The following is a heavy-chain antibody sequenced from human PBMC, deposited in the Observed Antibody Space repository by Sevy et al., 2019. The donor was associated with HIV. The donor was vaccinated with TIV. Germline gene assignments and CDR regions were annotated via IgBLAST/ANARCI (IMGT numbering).Heavy chain of an antibody. Sequence: GGSLRLSCAASGFIFSDFYMSWVRQAPGKGLERISYISSRGTTIYYADSVKGRFTISRDNAKNSLYLQMNSLTADDTAVYYCARDHVVVEPLANYGMDVWGQGTTVTVSS. CDR3: ARDHVVVEPLANYGMDV. V-gene: IGHV3-11*01. CDR1: GFIFSDFY. CDR2: ISSRGTTI. D-gene: IGHD2-2*01. J-gene: IGHJ6*02.